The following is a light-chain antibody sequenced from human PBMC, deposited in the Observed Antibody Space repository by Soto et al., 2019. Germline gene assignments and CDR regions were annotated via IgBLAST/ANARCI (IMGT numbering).Light chain of an antibody. J-gene: IGKJ4*01. Sequence: DLVMTQSPDSLAVSLGERATINCKSSQSILYSTNNKNYLAWYQQKPGQPPKLLIYWASTRESGVPDRFSGSGSGTDFTLTIYRLQAEDVAVYYCQQYYSLPLTFGGGTKVEIK. CDR1: QSILYSTNNKNY. CDR3: QQYYSLPLT. CDR2: WAS. V-gene: IGKV4-1*01.